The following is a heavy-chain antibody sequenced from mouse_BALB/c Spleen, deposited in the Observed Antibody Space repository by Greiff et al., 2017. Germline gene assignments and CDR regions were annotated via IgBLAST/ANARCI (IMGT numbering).Heavy chain of an antibody. CDR2: IWSGGST. J-gene: IGHJ3*01. V-gene: IGHV2-2*02. CDR3: APLRGYGSSYGWFAY. Sequence: QVQLQHSGPGLVQPSQSLSITCTVSGFSLTSYGVHWVRQSPGKGLEWLGVIWSGGSTDYNAAFISRLSISKDNSKSQVFFKMNSLQANDTAIYYCAPLRGYGSSYGWFAYWGQGTLVTVSA. D-gene: IGHD1-1*01. CDR1: GFSLTSYG.